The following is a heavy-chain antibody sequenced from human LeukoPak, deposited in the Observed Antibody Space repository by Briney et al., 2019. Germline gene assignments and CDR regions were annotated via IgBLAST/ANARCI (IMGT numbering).Heavy chain of an antibody. CDR2: IRYDGSNK. CDR1: GFTFSSYG. Sequence: GGSLRLSCAASGFTFSSYGMHWVRQAPGKGLEWVAFIRYDGSNKYYADSVKGRFTISRDNSKNTLYLQMNSLRAEDTALYYCARRDILTGYVNYYYYMDVWGKGTTVTVSS. J-gene: IGHJ6*03. D-gene: IGHD3-9*01. CDR3: ARRDILTGYVNYYYYMDV. V-gene: IGHV3-30*02.